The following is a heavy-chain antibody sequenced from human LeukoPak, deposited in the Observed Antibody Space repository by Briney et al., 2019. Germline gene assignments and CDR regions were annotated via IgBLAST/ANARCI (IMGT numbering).Heavy chain of an antibody. CDR3: ARVPYSNYYYYYMDV. J-gene: IGHJ6*03. CDR1: GGSISSHY. V-gene: IGHV4-59*11. CDR2: IYYSGST. Sequence: SETLSLTCTVSGGSISSHYWSWIRQPPGKGLEWIGYIYYSGSTNYNPSLKSRVTISVDTSKNQFSLKLSSVTAADTAVYYCARVPYSNYYYYYMDVWGKGTRSPSP. D-gene: IGHD4-11*01.